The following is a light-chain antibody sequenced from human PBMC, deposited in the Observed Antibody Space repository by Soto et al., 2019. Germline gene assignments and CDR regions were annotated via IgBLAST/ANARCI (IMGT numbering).Light chain of an antibody. CDR3: QQYGSSPQT. Sequence: EIVLTQTPGTLSLSPGERATLSCRSSQSVSSNFLAWFQQKPGQAPRLLIYAASSRATGIPDRFSGSGSGTDFTLTISRLEPEDFAVYYCQQYGSSPQTFGQGGKVDNK. CDR2: AAS. CDR1: QSVSSNF. J-gene: IGKJ1*01. V-gene: IGKV3-20*01.